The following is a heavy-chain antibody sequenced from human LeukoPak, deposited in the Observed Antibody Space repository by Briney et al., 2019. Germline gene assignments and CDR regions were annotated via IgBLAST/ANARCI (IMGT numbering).Heavy chain of an antibody. CDR1: GGSFSGYY. Sequence: KASETLSLTCAVCGGSFSGYYWSWIRQPPGKGLEWIGEINHSGSTNYNPSLKSRVTISVDTSKNQFSLKLSSVTAADTAVYYCARANSDTAMVTFDYWGQGTLVTVSS. J-gene: IGHJ4*02. CDR3: ARANSDTAMVTFDY. D-gene: IGHD5-18*01. V-gene: IGHV4-34*01. CDR2: INHSGST.